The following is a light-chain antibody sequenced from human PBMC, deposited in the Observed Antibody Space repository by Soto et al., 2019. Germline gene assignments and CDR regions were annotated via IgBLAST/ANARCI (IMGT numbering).Light chain of an antibody. V-gene: IGKV2-28*01. CDR3: MQAIQAPRT. CDR1: QSLLHSNGNIY. CDR2: LGS. Sequence: VLTQSPLSLPVTTGEPASISCRSSQSLLHSNGNIYLDWYLQKPGQSPQLLIYLGSIRASVAPDRCSGSGSGTDFTLKITRVEAEDVGVYYCMQAIQAPRTFGLGTKVEIK. J-gene: IGKJ1*01.